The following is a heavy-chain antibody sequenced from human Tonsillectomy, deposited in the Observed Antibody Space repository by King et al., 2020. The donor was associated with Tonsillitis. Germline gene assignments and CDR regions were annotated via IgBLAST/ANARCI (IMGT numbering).Heavy chain of an antibody. CDR2: ITAAGGRT. J-gene: IGHJ4*02. D-gene: IGHD2-15*01. Sequence: VQLVESGGGLVQPGGSLRLSCAASGFTFSNYAMTWVRQAPGKGLEWVSAITAAGGRTNYADSVRGRFTISRDNSQNTMYLQMNSRIAEDTAVYFCAKDLGERGIAATLVDWGQGTLVTVSS. V-gene: IGHV3-23*04. CDR1: GFTFSNYA. CDR3: AKDLGERGIAATLVD.